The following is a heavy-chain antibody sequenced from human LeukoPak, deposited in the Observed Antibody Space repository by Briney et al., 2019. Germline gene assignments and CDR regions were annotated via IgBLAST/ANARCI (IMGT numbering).Heavy chain of an antibody. CDR2: ISYDGSNK. Sequence: GGSLRLSCAASGFTFSSYGMHWVRQAPGKGLEWVAVISYDGSNKYYADSVKGRFTISRDNSKNTLYLQMNSLRAEDTAVYYCARFMITYAFDIWGQGTMVTVSS. J-gene: IGHJ3*02. V-gene: IGHV3-30*03. D-gene: IGHD3-16*01. CDR3: ARFMITYAFDI. CDR1: GFTFSSYG.